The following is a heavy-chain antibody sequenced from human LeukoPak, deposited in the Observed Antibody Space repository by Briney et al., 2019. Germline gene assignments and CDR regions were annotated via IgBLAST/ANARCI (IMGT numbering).Heavy chain of an antibody. Sequence: PGGSLRLSCAASEFTFSSYAMTCVRQAPGKGLEWVSAISASGGSTYYADSVKGRFTISRDNSKNTLYLQMNSLRAEDTAVYCCAKAKTAGTSRYYYYGMDVWGQGTTVTVSS. J-gene: IGHJ6*02. D-gene: IGHD6-13*01. CDR2: ISASGGST. CDR1: EFTFSSYA. V-gene: IGHV3-23*01. CDR3: AKAKTAGTSRYYYYGMDV.